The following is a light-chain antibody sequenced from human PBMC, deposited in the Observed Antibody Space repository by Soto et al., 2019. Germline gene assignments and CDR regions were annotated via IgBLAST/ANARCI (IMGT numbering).Light chain of an antibody. CDR1: SSDVGGYNY. J-gene: IGLJ1*01. Sequence: QSALTQPASVSGSPGQSITISCTGTSSDVGGYNYVSWHQQHPGKAPKLMIFEVSYRPSGVSDRFSGSKSGNTASLTISGLQADDEADHYCSSNTRSSLYVFGTGTQLTVL. CDR3: SSNTRSSLYV. CDR2: EVS. V-gene: IGLV2-14*01.